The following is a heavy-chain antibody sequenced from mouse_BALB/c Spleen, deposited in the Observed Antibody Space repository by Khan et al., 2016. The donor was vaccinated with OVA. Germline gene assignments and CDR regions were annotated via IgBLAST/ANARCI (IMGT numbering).Heavy chain of an antibody. D-gene: IGHD2-2*01. CDR2: IWGDGST. Sequence: QMQLEESGPGLVAPSQSLSITCTVSGFSLTSYGVNWVRQPPGKGLEWLGVIWGDGSTNYHSDLKSGLSIRQDSYKSHDLLKVNSLQTADTATYYCAEGDYGYAWFTYWGQGTLVTVSA. CDR3: AEGDYGYAWFTY. J-gene: IGHJ3*01. V-gene: IGHV2-3*01. CDR1: GFSLTSYG.